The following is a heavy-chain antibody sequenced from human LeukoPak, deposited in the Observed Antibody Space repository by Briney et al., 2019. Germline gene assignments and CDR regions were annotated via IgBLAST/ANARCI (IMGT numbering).Heavy chain of an antibody. CDR3: ARRSSGARGPLDY. D-gene: IGHD3-10*01. V-gene: IGHV5-51*07. CDR2: IYPVDSKT. Sequence: GHSLKISCKGSGYSFTRYWIAWVQQVTGKGLEWIGIIYPVDSKTRYSPSFQGQVTFAADKSTNTAYLQWSSLKASDTAMYYCARRSSGARGPLDYWGQGALVSVSS. J-gene: IGHJ4*02. CDR1: GYSFTRYW.